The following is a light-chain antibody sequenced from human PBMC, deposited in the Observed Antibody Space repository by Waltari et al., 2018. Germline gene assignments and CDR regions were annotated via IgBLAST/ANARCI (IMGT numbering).Light chain of an antibody. CDR1: HTINNY. J-gene: IGKJ4*01. CDR2: DAS. CDR3: QQYDFYSLT. Sequence: DIQMTQSPSTLSASEGDRVTITCRASHTINNYLAWYQQKPGKDPKLVIDDASRLESGIPSRFSGSGSGTEFTLTISSLQPDDFATYYCQQYDFYSLTFGGGTRVEIK. V-gene: IGKV1-5*01.